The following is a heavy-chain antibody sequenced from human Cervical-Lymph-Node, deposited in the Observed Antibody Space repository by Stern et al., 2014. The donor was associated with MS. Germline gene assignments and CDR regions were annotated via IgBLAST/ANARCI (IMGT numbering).Heavy chain of an antibody. CDR3: ATHGGSSFQMDV. Sequence: QVQLVESGAEVKKPGASVNVSCKASGYSFTDFNTHWVRQAPGQGLEWMGRISPHTGGARYAEKFQGRVTMTRDTSITPAYLGLDRLTSNDTAVYYCATHGGSSFQMDVWGQGTTVTVPS. V-gene: IGHV1-2*06. J-gene: IGHJ6*02. CDR1: GYSFTDFN. CDR2: ISPHTGGA. D-gene: IGHD6-13*01.